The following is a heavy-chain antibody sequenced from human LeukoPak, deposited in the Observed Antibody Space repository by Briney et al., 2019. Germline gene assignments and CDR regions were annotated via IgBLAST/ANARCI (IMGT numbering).Heavy chain of an antibody. Sequence: ASVKVSCKASGYMFTGYYMHWVRQAPGQGLEWMGWINPNSGGTNYAQRFQGRVTMTRDTSISTGYMELRRLTSDDTAVYYCARGGEVCSSTSCYRGHEYWGQGTLVTVSS. CDR2: INPNSGGT. D-gene: IGHD2-2*01. J-gene: IGHJ4*02. CDR1: GYMFTGYY. V-gene: IGHV1-2*02. CDR3: ARGGEVCSSTSCYRGHEY.